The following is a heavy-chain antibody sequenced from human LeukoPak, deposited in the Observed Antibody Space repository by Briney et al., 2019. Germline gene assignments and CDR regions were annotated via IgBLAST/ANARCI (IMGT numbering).Heavy chain of an antibody. CDR1: GFTFSDYY. D-gene: IGHD1/OR15-1a*01. J-gene: IGHJ5*02. Sequence: AGGSLRLSCAASGFTFSDYYMTWIRQAPGRGLEWISYINGSSSDTKYADSVKGRFTISRDNAKNTLYLQMNSLRVEDTAVYYCARGGYNWDTDAGWFDPWGLGTLVTVSS. CDR2: INGSSSDT. V-gene: IGHV3-11*05. CDR3: ARGGYNWDTDAGWFDP.